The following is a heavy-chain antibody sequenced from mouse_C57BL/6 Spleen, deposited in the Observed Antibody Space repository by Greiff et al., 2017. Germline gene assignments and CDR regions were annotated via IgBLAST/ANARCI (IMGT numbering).Heavy chain of an antibody. Sequence: VKLMESGAELVRPGASVTLSCKASGYTFTDYEMHWVKQTPVHGLEWIGAIDPETGGTAYNQKFKGKAILTADKSSSTAYMELRSLTSEDSAVYYCTRDTTVVGGYFDVWGTGTTVTVSS. CDR1: GYTFTDYE. D-gene: IGHD1-1*01. CDR3: TRDTTVVGGYFDV. V-gene: IGHV1-15*01. CDR2: IDPETGGT. J-gene: IGHJ1*03.